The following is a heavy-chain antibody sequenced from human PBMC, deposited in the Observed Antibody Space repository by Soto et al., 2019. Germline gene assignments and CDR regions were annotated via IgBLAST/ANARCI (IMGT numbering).Heavy chain of an antibody. D-gene: IGHD2-2*01. CDR2: IYHSGST. CDR1: GCSLSSYY. V-gene: IGHV4-59*03. CDR3: ATKPPYSTVWYYFDY. Sequence: SETLSLTCTVSGCSLSSYYWSWIRQPPGKALEWIGYIYHSGSTNYNPSLKSRVTISVDTSKNQLSLNLSSVTAADTAVYYCATKPPYSTVWYYFDYWGQGALVTVSS. J-gene: IGHJ4*02.